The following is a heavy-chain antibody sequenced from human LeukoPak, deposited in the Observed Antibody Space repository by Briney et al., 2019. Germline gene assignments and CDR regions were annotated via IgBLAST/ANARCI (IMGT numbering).Heavy chain of an antibody. Sequence: SETLSLTCTVSGGSINNYYWSWIRQPPGGGLEWIGYVYYNGLTRYNPSPNSRVTISVDTSKNQFSLKVNSVTAADTAMYYCSRYCNDGSCFSKALDYWGQGTLATVSS. CDR1: GGSINNYY. D-gene: IGHD2-15*01. V-gene: IGHV4-59*08. J-gene: IGHJ4*02. CDR2: VYYNGLT. CDR3: SRYCNDGSCFSKALDY.